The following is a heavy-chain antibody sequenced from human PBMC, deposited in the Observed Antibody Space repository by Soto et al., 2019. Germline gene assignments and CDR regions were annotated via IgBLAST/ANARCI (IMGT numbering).Heavy chain of an antibody. CDR2: IIPIFGTA. CDR3: ARRSGGAAAGTGGGYYFDY. CDR1: GGTFSSYA. J-gene: IGHJ4*02. V-gene: IGHV1-69*12. D-gene: IGHD6-13*01. Sequence: QVQLVQSGAEVKKPGSSVKVSCKASGGTFSSYAISWVRQAPGQGLEWMGGIIPIFGTANYAQKFQGRVTMTAGESTTPATMELSSLRSEDASVYYCARRSGGAAAGTGGGYYFDYWGQGTLVTVSS.